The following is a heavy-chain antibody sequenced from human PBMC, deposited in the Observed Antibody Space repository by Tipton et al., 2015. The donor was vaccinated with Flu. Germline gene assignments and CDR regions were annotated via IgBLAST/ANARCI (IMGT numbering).Heavy chain of an antibody. J-gene: IGHJ4*02. V-gene: IGHV4-4*07. D-gene: IGHD6-19*01. CDR2: IYTSGST. CDR3: ARDLGIGWFYFDY. CDR1: GGSISSYY. Sequence: TLSLTCTVSGGSISSYYWSWIRQPAGKGLEWIGRIYTSGSTDYNPSLKSRVTMSVDTSKNHFSLNLRSVTAADTAVYYCARDLGIGWFYFDYWGQGSLVIVSS.